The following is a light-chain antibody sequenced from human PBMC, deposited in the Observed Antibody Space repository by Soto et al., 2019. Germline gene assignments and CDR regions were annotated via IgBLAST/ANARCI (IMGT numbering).Light chain of an antibody. V-gene: IGKV3-20*01. CDR1: QSVSSSY. J-gene: IGKJ1*01. CDR2: GAS. Sequence: DIVLTQSPGTLSLSPGDRATLSCRASQSVSSSYLAWYQQKPGQAPRLLIYGASSTATGIPDRFSGSESGTDFTLTISSLEPEASEVYYCQQCGISTWPFGQGTKVEIK. CDR3: QQCGISTWP.